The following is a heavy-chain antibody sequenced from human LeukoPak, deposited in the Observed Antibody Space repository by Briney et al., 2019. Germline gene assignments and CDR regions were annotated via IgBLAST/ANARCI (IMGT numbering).Heavy chain of an antibody. CDR2: IYHSGST. J-gene: IGHJ4*02. CDR3: ARLGQNDFWSGYYLDY. CDR1: GYSISSGYY. V-gene: IGHV4-38-2*01. D-gene: IGHD3-3*01. Sequence: PSETLSLTCAVSGYSISSGYYWGWIRQPPGKGLEWIGSIYHSGSTYYNPSLKSRVTISVDTSKNQFSLKLSSVTAADTAVYYCARLGQNDFWSGYYLDYWGQGILVTVSS.